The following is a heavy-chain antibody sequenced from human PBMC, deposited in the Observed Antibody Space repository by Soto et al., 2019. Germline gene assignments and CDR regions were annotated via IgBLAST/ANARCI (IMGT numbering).Heavy chain of an antibody. D-gene: IGHD2-2*01. J-gene: IGHJ6*02. CDR3: AREKYCISTSCYADYYYYGMDV. V-gene: IGHV4-30-4*01. Sequence: QVQLQESGPGLVKPSQTLSLTCTVSGGSISSGDYYWSWIRQPPGKGLEWIGYIYYSGSTYYNPSLKSRVTISVDTSMNQFSLKLSSVTAADTAVYYCAREKYCISTSCYADYYYYGMDVWGQGTTVTVSS. CDR2: IYYSGST. CDR1: GGSISSGDYY.